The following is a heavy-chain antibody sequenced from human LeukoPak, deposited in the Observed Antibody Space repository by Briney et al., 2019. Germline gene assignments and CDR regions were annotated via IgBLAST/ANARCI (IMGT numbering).Heavy chain of an antibody. V-gene: IGHV4-34*01. CDR1: GGSFSGYY. D-gene: IGHD6-19*01. CDR3: ARVPWYSSGWYGYYFDY. J-gene: IGHJ4*02. Sequence: SETLSLTCAVYGGSFSGYYWRWIRQPPGKGLEWIGEVNHSGSTNYNPSLKSRVTISVDTSKNQFSLKLSSVTAADTAVYYCARVPWYSSGWYGYYFDYWGQGTLVTVSS. CDR2: VNHSGST.